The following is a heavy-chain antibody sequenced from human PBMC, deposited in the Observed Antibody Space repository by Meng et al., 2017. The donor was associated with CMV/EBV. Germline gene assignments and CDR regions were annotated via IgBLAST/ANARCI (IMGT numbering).Heavy chain of an antibody. V-gene: IGHV5-51*01. J-gene: IGHJ6*02. D-gene: IGHD6-13*01. CDR2: IYPGDSDT. Sequence: GESLKISCKGSGYSFTSYWIGWVRQMPGKGLEWMGIIYPGDSDTRYSPSFQGQVTISADKFISTAYLQWSSLKASDTAMYYCARPIAAAGNDYYGMDVWGQGTTVTVSS. CDR3: ARPIAAAGNDYYGMDV. CDR1: GYSFTSYW.